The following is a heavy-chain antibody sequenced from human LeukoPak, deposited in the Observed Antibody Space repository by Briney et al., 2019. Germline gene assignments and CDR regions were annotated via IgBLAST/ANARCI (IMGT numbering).Heavy chain of an antibody. CDR1: GFTFSSYW. CDR3: ASAPNENYFDF. V-gene: IGHV3-7*01. J-gene: IGHJ4*02. Sequence: GGSLRLSCAASGFTFSSYWMSWVRQAPGKGLEWVANINQDGSAKDYGDSVKGRFTISRDNAKNSLYLQMNILRAEDTAVYFCASAPNENYFDFWGQGTLVTVSS. CDR2: INQDGSAK.